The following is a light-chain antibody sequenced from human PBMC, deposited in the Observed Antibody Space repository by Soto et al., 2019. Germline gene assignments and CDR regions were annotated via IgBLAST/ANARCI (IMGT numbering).Light chain of an antibody. CDR3: QKRSNFPA. J-gene: IGKJ2*01. CDR1: QSVSSY. Sequence: EIVLTQSPATLSLSPGERATLSCRASQSVSSYLAWYQQKPGQAPRLLIYDAFTRPTGIPASFNGSGSGTDLTLTIRSLEPEDFAVYYCQKRSNFPAFGQRTKLEIK. CDR2: DAF. V-gene: IGKV3-11*01.